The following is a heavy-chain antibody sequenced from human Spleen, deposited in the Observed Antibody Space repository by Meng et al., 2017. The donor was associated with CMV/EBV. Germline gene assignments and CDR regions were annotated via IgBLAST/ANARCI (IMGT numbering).Heavy chain of an antibody. CDR2: IATSGTTR. CDR3: ARMNINGYSSLDS. Sequence: GGSLRLSCAASGFTFSSYEMNWVRQAPGKGLEWISYIATSGTTRYFPDSVKGRFTISRDNTKNSLFLQMNSLRGDDTAVYYCARMNINGYSSLDSWGQGTLVTVSS. V-gene: IGHV3-48*03. J-gene: IGHJ4*02. D-gene: IGHD5-24*01. CDR1: GFTFSSYE.